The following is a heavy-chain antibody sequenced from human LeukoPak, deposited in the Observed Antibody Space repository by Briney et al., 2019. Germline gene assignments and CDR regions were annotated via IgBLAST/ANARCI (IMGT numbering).Heavy chain of an antibody. D-gene: IGHD3-16*02. Sequence: GGSLRLSCAASGFTFSSYAMSWVRQAPGKGLEWVSAISGSGGSTYYADSVKGRFTISRDNSKNTLYLQMNSLRAEDTAVYYCAKVGEDYVWGSYLDYWGRGTLVTVSS. CDR3: AKVGEDYVWGSYLDY. CDR1: GFTFSSYA. J-gene: IGHJ4*02. CDR2: ISGSGGST. V-gene: IGHV3-23*01.